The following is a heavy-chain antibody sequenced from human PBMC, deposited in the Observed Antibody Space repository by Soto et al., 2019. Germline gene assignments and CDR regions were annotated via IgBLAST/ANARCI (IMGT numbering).Heavy chain of an antibody. CDR3: ARGIAAAGTPNFDY. Sequence: SETLSLTCTVSGGSISSGGYYWSWIRQHPGKGLEWIGYIYHSGSTNYNPPLKSRVTISVDTSKNQFSLKLSSVTAADTAVYYCARGIAAAGTPNFDYWGQGTLVTVSS. V-gene: IGHV4-31*03. CDR2: IYHSGST. D-gene: IGHD6-13*01. CDR1: GGSISSGGYY. J-gene: IGHJ4*02.